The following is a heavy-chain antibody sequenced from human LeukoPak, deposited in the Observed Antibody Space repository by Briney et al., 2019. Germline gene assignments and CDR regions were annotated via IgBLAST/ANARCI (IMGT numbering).Heavy chain of an antibody. CDR2: ISNSGSSI. V-gene: IGHV3-48*03. J-gene: IGHJ4*02. CDR3: ARDPSSSSWSPFDY. CDR1: GFTFSSYE. Sequence: GGSLRLSCVASGFTFSSYEMNWGRQAPGKGLEGISYISNSGSSIYYADSVMGRFTISRDNAKNSLYLQMNSLRAEDTAVYYCARDPSSSSWSPFDYWGQGTLVTVSS. D-gene: IGHD6-13*01.